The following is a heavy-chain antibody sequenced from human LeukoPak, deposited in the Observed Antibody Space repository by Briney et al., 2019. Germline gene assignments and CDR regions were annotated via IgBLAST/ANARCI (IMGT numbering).Heavy chain of an antibody. CDR1: GFTFSSYS. Sequence: GGSLRLSCAAAGFTFSSYSMNWVRQAPGKGLEWVSSISSSSSYIYYADSVKGRFTTSRDNAKNSLYMQMNSLRAEDTAVYYCASVWDIVVVPAAAPDDAFDIWAQGPMVIVSS. CDR3: ASVWDIVVVPAAAPDDAFDI. J-gene: IGHJ3*02. CDR2: ISSSSSYI. V-gene: IGHV3-21*04. D-gene: IGHD2-2*01.